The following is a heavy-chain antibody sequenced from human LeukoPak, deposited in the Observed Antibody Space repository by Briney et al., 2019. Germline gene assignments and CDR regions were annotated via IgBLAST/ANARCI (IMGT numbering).Heavy chain of an antibody. D-gene: IGHD3-3*01. Sequence: PGGSLRLSCAASGFTFADYAMHWVRQAPGKGLEWVSGISWNSGSIGYADSVKGRFTISRDNAKNSLYLQMNSLRAEDTALYYCAKDTSPTPYYDFWSGYYPTYYYYYMDVWGKGTTVTVSS. J-gene: IGHJ6*03. V-gene: IGHV3-9*01. CDR2: ISWNSGSI. CDR1: GFTFADYA. CDR3: AKDTSPTPYYDFWSGYYPTYYYYYMDV.